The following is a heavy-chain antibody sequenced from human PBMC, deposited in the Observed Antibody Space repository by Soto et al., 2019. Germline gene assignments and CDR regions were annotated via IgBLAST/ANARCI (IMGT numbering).Heavy chain of an antibody. CDR3: ARRHNSSGWYVDY. V-gene: IGHV4-34*01. CDR1: GGSFSGYY. CDR2: INHSGST. Sequence: TLSLTCAVYGGSFSGYYWSWIRQPPGKGLEWIGEINHSGSTNYNPSLKSRVTISVDTSKNQFSLKLSSVTAADTAVYYCARRHNSSGWYVDYWGQGTLVTVSS. D-gene: IGHD6-19*01. J-gene: IGHJ4*02.